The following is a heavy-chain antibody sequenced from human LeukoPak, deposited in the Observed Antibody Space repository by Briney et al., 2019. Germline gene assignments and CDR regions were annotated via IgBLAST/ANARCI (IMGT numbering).Heavy chain of an antibody. CDR2: ISYDGSNK. V-gene: IGHV3-30-3*01. CDR1: GFTFSSYA. Sequence: GGSLRLSCAASGFTFSSYAMHWVRQAPGKGLEWVAVISYDGSNKYYADSVKGRFTISRDNSKNTLYLQMNSLRAEDTAVYYCARHLGGLLRAFDPWGQGTLVTVSS. CDR3: ARHLGGLLRAFDP. J-gene: IGHJ5*02. D-gene: IGHD5/OR15-5a*01.